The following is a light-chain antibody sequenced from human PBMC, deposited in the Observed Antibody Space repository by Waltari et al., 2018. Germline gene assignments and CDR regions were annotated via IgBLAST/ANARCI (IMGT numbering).Light chain of an antibody. J-gene: IGKJ1*01. CDR2: GAS. Sequence: IQMTQSPSTLSASVGDRVTISCWASQNINDWLAWYQQKPGEAPKLLISGASTLATGVPARFTGSGFGTDFRLTINSLQSDDFGTYYCQQYNPYSGETFGQGTKVEIK. CDR1: QNINDW. CDR3: QQYNPYSGET. V-gene: IGKV1-5*03.